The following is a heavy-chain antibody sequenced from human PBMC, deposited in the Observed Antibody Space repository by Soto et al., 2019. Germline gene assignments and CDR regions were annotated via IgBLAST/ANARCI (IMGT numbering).Heavy chain of an antibody. CDR2: INHSGST. V-gene: IGHV4-34*01. Sequence: QVQLQQWGAGLLKPSETLSLTCAVYGGSFSGYYWSWIRQPPGKGLEWIGEINHSGSTNYNPSLKSRVTISVFPXXNQFSLKLSSVTAADTAVYYCARGLVAFYYYGMDVWGQGTTVTVSS. J-gene: IGHJ6*02. CDR1: GGSFSGYY. CDR3: ARGLVAFYYYGMDV. D-gene: IGHD2-8*02.